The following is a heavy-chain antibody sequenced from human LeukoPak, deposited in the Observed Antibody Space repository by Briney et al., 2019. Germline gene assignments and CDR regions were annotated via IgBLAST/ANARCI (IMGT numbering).Heavy chain of an antibody. CDR2: ISSSGSTI. Sequence: GGSLRLSCAASGFTFSSYEMNWVRQAPGKGLEWVSYISSSGSTIYYADSVKGRFIISREDAQNSLYLQINSLRAGDTAVYFCARAYGPGSSFAFPDYWGQGTLVTVSS. CDR3: ARAYGPGSSFAFPDY. CDR1: GFTFSSYE. J-gene: IGHJ4*02. D-gene: IGHD3-10*01. V-gene: IGHV3-48*03.